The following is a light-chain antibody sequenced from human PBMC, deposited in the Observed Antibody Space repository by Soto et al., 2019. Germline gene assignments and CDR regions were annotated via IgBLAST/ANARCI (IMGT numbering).Light chain of an antibody. J-gene: IGKJ5*01. Sequence: DVVMTQTPLSLSVAPGQPASISCKSSQSLLQITGETFLFWYLQKPGQSPQLLIYEVSTRVSGVPDRFSGSGSGTDFTLEISRVETDDVGIYYCMQGTQLPPTFGQGTRLGIE. CDR2: EVS. CDR3: MQGTQLPPT. CDR1: QSLLQITGETF. V-gene: IGKV2-29*03.